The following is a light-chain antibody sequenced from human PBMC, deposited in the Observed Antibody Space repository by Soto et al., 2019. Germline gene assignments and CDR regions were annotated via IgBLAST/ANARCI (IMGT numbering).Light chain of an antibody. Sequence: QSVLTQPASVSGSPGQSITISCTGTSSDVGGYNYVSWYQQHPGKVPKLMIYEVSNRPSGVSNRFSGSKSGNTASLTISGLQAEDEADYYCSSYTSSSTLDVVFGGGTKVTVL. J-gene: IGLJ2*01. V-gene: IGLV2-14*01. CDR1: SSDVGGYNY. CDR3: SSYTSSSTLDVV. CDR2: EVS.